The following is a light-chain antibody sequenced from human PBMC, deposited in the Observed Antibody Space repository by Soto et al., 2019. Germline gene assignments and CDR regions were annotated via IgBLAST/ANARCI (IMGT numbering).Light chain of an antibody. CDR2: DAS. J-gene: IGKJ1*01. Sequence: DIQMTQSPSTLSASVGDRVTITCRASQSISSWLAWYQQKPGKAPKLLIYDASSLESGVPSRFSGSGSGTEFTITSSSLQPDYFATYYCQQYNSYSRWTCGQGTKVEIK. CDR1: QSISSW. V-gene: IGKV1-5*01. CDR3: QQYNSYSRWT.